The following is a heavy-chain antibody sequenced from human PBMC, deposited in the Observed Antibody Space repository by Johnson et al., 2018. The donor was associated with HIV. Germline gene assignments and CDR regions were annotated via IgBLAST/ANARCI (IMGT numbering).Heavy chain of an antibody. V-gene: IGHV3-66*02. CDR3: ARDRSTPQPYYYDSSGYRGYSAFDI. D-gene: IGHD3-22*01. Sequence: VQLVESGGGLVQPGGSLRLSCAASGFTVSSNYMSWVHQAPGKGLEWVSVIYSGGSTYYADSLRGRFTISRDNSKNTLYLQMNSLRAEDTAVYYCARDRSTPQPYYYDSSGYRGYSAFDIWGQGTMVTVSS. CDR1: GFTVSSNY. J-gene: IGHJ3*02. CDR2: IYSGGST.